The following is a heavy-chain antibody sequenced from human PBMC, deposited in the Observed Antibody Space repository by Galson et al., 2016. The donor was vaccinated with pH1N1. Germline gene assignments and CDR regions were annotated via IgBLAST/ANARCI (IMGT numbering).Heavy chain of an antibody. Sequence: CAISGDSVSSNSAAWNWIRQSPSRGLEWLGRTYYRSKWYNDYAVSVKSRITINPDTSKNQFSPQLNSVTPEDTAVYYCARGGFYYDSSGPSYGMDVWGQGTTVTVSS. D-gene: IGHD3-22*01. CDR1: GDSVSSNSAA. J-gene: IGHJ6*02. CDR3: ARGGFYYDSSGPSYGMDV. CDR2: TYYRSKWYN. V-gene: IGHV6-1*01.